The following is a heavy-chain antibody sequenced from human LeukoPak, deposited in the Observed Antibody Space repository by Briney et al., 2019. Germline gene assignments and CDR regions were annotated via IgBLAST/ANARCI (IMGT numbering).Heavy chain of an antibody. J-gene: IGHJ4*02. V-gene: IGHV3-53*01. CDR1: GFTVSSNY. CDR3: ARARRDSSGYYYSDY. CDR2: IYSGGST. Sequence: GSLRLSCAASGFTVSSNYMSWVRQAPGKGLEWVSVIYSGGSTYYADSVKGRFTISRDNSKNTLYLQMNSLRAEDTAVYYCARARRDSSGYYYSDYWGQGTLVTVSS. D-gene: IGHD3-22*01.